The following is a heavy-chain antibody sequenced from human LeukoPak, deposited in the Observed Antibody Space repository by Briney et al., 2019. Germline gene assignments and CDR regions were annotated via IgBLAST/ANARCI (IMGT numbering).Heavy chain of an antibody. CDR3: ARENYDSSGYYYVRLIDY. CDR2: IYYSGST. J-gene: IGHJ4*02. CDR1: GGSIRSYY. V-gene: IGHV4-59*01. D-gene: IGHD3-22*01. Sequence: SETLSLTXTVSGGSIRSYYWSWIRQPPGKGLEWIGYIYYSGSTNYNPSLKSRVTISVDTSKNQFSLKLSSVTAADTAVYYCARENYDSSGYYYVRLIDYWGQGTLVTVSS.